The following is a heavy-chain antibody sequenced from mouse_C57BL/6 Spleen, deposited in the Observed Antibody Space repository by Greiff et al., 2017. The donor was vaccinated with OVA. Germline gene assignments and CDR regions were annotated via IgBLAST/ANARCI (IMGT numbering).Heavy chain of an antibody. CDR2: IWSGGST. D-gene: IGHD2-5*01. Sequence: VQLQESGPGLVQPSQSLSITCTVSGFSLTSYGVHWVRQSPGKGLEWLGVIWSGGSTDYNAAFISRLSISKDNSKSQVFLKMNSLQADDTAIYYCAAPAYYSNPFAYWGQGTLVTVSA. CDR3: AAPAYYSNPFAY. V-gene: IGHV2-2*01. CDR1: GFSLTSYG. J-gene: IGHJ3*01.